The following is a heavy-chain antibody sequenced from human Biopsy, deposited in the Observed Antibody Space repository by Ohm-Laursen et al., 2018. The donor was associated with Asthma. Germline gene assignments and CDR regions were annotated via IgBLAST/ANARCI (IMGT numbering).Heavy chain of an antibody. J-gene: IGHJ6*02. CDR2: IYYSGTT. D-gene: IGHD6-13*01. Sequence: SDTLSLTCSLSSGSGGYMRSGNYYWGWIRQPPGKGLEWIGSIYYSGTTYYNPSLESRVTVSADTSNSQFSRKLTSVTAADTAVYYCVRGSSSWHHGPFHYYYGLDVWGQGTTATVSS. V-gene: IGHV4-39*01. CDR3: VRGSSSWHHGPFHYYYGLDV. CDR1: SGSGGYMRSGNYY.